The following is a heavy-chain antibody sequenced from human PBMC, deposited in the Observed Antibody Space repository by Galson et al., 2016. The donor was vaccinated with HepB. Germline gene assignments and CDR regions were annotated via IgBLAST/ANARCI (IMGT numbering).Heavy chain of an antibody. CDR1: GSTFSSYA. Sequence: SLRLSCAPSGSTFSSYAMSWVRRAPGKGLEWVSAITGSGGSTFYADSVKGRFTISRDNSKKMLYLEMNSLTAEDTAVYYCAKWGVIVVSSTWYYLDYWGQGTQVTVSS. J-gene: IGHJ4*02. CDR3: AKWGVIVVSSTWYYLDY. V-gene: IGHV3-23*01. D-gene: IGHD6-13*01. CDR2: ITGSGGST.